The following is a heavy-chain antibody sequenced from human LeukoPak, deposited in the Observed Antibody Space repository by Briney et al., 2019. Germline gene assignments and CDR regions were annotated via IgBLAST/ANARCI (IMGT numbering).Heavy chain of an antibody. CDR3: ARVVVRGGSLWFDP. D-gene: IGHD3-10*01. CDR1: GYTFTGYY. J-gene: IGHJ5*02. CDR2: INPNSGGT. V-gene: IGHV1-2*02. Sequence: ASVKVSCKASGYTFTGYYMHWVRQAPGQGLEWMGWINPNSGGTNYAQKFQGRVTMTRDTSISTAYMELSRLRSDDTAVYYCARVVVRGGSLWFDPWGQGTLVTVSS.